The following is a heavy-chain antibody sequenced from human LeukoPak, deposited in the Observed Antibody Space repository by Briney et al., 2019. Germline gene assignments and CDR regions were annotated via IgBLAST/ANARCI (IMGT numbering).Heavy chain of an antibody. CDR2: INPNSGGT. CDR3: ARDSPIMGTFYAFDI. V-gene: IGHV1-2*06. D-gene: IGHD2/OR15-2a*01. CDR1: GYTFTGYY. J-gene: IGHJ3*02. Sequence: ASVTASCKAFGYTFTGYYLHWVRQAPGQGPKWMGQINPNSGGTNYVQKFQGRVTMTRDTSISTAYMELTRLRSDDTAVYYCARDSPIMGTFYAFDIWGQGTMVTVSS.